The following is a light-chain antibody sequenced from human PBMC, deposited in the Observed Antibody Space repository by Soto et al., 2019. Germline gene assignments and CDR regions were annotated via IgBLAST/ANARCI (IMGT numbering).Light chain of an antibody. CDR3: QQSYSSPPT. CDR1: QSISNH. Sequence: DIHMTQSPSSLSASVEHIFIITCRARQSISNHLNWYQQKPGKAPKLLIFAASSLQSGVPSRLSGSRSGPDFTLTISSLKPEDFATYYCQQSYSSPPTFGHGTKVDIK. V-gene: IGKV1-39*01. J-gene: IGKJ1*01. CDR2: AAS.